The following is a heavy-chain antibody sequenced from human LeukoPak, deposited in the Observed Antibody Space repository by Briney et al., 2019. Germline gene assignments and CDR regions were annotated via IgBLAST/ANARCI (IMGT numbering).Heavy chain of an antibody. Sequence: KTSETLSLTCTVSGGSISSSSYYWGWIRQPPGKGLEWIGSMYYSGSTYYNPSLKSRITISVDTSKNQFSLKLSSVTAADTAVYYCARRRGSISWYDFFDYWGQGTLVTVSS. J-gene: IGHJ4*02. CDR3: ARRRGSISWYDFFDY. V-gene: IGHV4-39*01. CDR1: GGSISSSSYY. D-gene: IGHD6-13*01. CDR2: MYYSGST.